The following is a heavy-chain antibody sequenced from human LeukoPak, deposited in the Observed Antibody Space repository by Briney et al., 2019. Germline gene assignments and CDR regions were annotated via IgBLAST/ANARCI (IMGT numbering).Heavy chain of an antibody. J-gene: IGHJ1*01. CDR2: IYPGDSDT. CDR1: GYSFTSYW. CDR3: ARDYYDSSGYYPGYFQH. V-gene: IGHV5-51*01. Sequence: GESLNISCKGSGYSFTSYWIGWVRQMPGKGLEWKGIIYPGDSDTRYSPSFQGQVTISADKSISTAYLQWSSLKASDTAMYYCARDYYDSSGYYPGYFQHWGQGTLVTVSS. D-gene: IGHD3-22*01.